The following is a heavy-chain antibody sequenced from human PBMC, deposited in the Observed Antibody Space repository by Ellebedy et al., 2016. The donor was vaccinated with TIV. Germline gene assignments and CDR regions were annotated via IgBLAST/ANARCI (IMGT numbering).Heavy chain of an antibody. Sequence: AASVKVSCKASGYTFTGYYMHWVRQAPGQGLEWMGWINPNSGGTNYAQKFQGKVTMTRDTSISTAYMELSRLRSDDTAVYYCARQGATGGAFDYWGQGTLVTVSS. CDR1: GYTFTGYY. CDR2: INPNSGGT. J-gene: IGHJ4*02. D-gene: IGHD5-12*01. CDR3: ARQGATGGAFDY. V-gene: IGHV1-2*02.